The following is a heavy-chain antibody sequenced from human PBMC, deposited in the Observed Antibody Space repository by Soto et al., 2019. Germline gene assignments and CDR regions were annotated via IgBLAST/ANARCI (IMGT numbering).Heavy chain of an antibody. D-gene: IGHD1-26*01. Sequence: VXSMKXSCKGSGCTFTRYSMHWVRPGPGQWLEWMGIXNTSGXSPSYEKKFQXXVTMTRDXXTSKVYIELSSLRSEDTAVYYCARVTAQEILGYWGQGTLVTVSS. CDR1: GCTFTRYS. J-gene: IGHJ4*02. CDR3: ARVTAQEILGY. V-gene: IGHV1-46*01. CDR2: XNTSGXSP.